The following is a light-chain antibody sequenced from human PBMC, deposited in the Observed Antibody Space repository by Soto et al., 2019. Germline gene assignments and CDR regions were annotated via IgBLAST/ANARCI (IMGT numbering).Light chain of an antibody. Sequence: QSALTQPASVSGSPGQSITISCTGTSSDVGGYDYVSWYQQHPGKTPKLIIYEVSNRPSGISNRFSGSKSAYTASLTISGLQTEDEADYYCSSYTSGSAWVFGGETNLTVL. CDR3: SSYTSGSAWV. J-gene: IGLJ3*02. V-gene: IGLV2-14*01. CDR2: EVS. CDR1: SSDVGGYDY.